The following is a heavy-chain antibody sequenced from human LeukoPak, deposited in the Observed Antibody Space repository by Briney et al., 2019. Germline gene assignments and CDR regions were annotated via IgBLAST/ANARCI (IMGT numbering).Heavy chain of an antibody. CDR1: GGSISSGGYS. CDR2: IYYSGST. J-gene: IGHJ4*02. V-gene: IGHV4-30-4*07. Sequence: SETLSLTCAVSGGSISSGGYSWSWIRQPPGKGLEWIGYIYYSGSTYYNPSLKSRVTISVDTSKNQFSLKLSSVTAADTAVYYCARGGDCSGGSCYLGDWGQGTLVTVSS. CDR3: ARGGDCSGGSCYLGD. D-gene: IGHD2-15*01.